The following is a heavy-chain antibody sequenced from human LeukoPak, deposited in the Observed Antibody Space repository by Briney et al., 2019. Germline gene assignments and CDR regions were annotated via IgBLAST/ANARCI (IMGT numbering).Heavy chain of an antibody. CDR3: AREGTSGTHLNWFDP. CDR2: IYGSGST. J-gene: IGHJ5*02. V-gene: IGHV4-59*01. D-gene: IGHD1-1*01. CDR1: GGSISSYY. Sequence: PSETLSLTCTVSGGSISSYYWSWIRQPPGKGLEWIGHIYGSGSTNYNPSLKSRVTLSVDTSKNQFSLKLSSVTAADAAVYYCAREGTSGTHLNWFDPWGQGTLVTVSS.